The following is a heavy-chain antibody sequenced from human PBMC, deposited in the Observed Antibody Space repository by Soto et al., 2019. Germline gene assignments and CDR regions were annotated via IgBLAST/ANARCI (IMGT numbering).Heavy chain of an antibody. D-gene: IGHD6-19*01. CDR3: AKSSGAVAGYYFDY. Sequence: QVQLVQSGAEVKKPGASVKVSCKASGYTFTSYGISWVRQAPGQGLEWMGWISVYSGDTKYAQKLQGRVTMTTDTSTSTAYMELRSLRSDDTAVYYCAKSSGAVAGYYFDYWGQGTLVAVSS. CDR1: GYTFTSYG. CDR2: ISVYSGDT. J-gene: IGHJ4*02. V-gene: IGHV1-18*04.